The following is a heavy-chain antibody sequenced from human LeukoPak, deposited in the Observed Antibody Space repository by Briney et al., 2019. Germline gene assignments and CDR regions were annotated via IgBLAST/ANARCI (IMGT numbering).Heavy chain of an antibody. CDR3: ARTGAENIVVVPAAIARPNWFDP. CDR2: IYYSGST. CDR1: GGSISSSSCY. Sequence: SETLSLTCTVSGGSISSSSCYWGWIRQPPGKGLEWIGSIYYSGSTYYNPSLKSRVTISVDTSKNQFSLKLSSVTAADTAVYYCARTGAENIVVVPAAIARPNWFDPWGQGTLVTVSS. J-gene: IGHJ5*02. D-gene: IGHD2-2*02. V-gene: IGHV4-39*01.